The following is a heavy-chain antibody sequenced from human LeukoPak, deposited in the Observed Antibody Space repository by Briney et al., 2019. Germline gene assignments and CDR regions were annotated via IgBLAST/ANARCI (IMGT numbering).Heavy chain of an antibody. V-gene: IGHV1-69*04. D-gene: IGHD3-9*01. J-gene: IGHJ5*02. CDR2: IIPFLGIA. CDR1: GGTFSSYA. CDR3: ARGPRGIRYFGWSNWFDP. Sequence: ASVKVSCKASGGTFSSYAISWVRQAPGQGLEWMGRIIPFLGIANYAQKFQGRVTITADKSTSTAYMELSSLRSEDAAVYYCARGPRGIRYFGWSNWFDPWGQGTLVTVSS.